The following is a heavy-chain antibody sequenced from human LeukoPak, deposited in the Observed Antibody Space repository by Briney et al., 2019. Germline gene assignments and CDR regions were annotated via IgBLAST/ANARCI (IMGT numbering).Heavy chain of an antibody. J-gene: IGHJ6*02. CDR3: ATRAIQLWLPFYYYGMDV. CDR2: ISSSSSTI. V-gene: IGHV3-48*04. Sequence: GSLRLSCAASGFTFSSYSMNWVRQAPGKGLEWVSYISSSSSTIYYADSVKGRFTISRDNAKNSLYLQMNSLRAEDTAVYYCATRAIQLWLPFYYYGMDVWGQGTTVTVSS. CDR1: GFTFSSYS. D-gene: IGHD5-18*01.